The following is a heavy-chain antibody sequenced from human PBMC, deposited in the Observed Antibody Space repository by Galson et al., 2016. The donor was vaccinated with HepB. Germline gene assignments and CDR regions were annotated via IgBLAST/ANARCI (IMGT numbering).Heavy chain of an antibody. J-gene: IGHJ4*02. D-gene: IGHD2-21*01. CDR2: ISSRGETK. CDR1: GFAFNVFN. Sequence: CAATGFAFNVFNMKWVRQAPGKGLECISYISSRGETKYYADSVKGRFSISRDNAKNPLLLQMNSLKDEDTATYYCVAEDFVHCGGGCSFWGQGTPVTVSS. CDR3: VAEDFVHCGGGCSF. V-gene: IGHV3-48*03.